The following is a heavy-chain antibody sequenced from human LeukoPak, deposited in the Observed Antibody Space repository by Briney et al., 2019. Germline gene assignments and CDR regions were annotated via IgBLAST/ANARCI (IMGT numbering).Heavy chain of an antibody. V-gene: IGHV4-31*03. J-gene: IGHJ4*02. CDR3: ARTSGYDYFDY. D-gene: IGHD5-12*01. Sequence: SQTLSLTCTVSGVSINSGGYYWGWIRQHPGKGLEWIGYINYRGSTYKNPSLESRVIMSVDTSKNQFSLKLSSVTAADMAVYFCARTSGYDYFDYWGQGTVVTVSS. CDR2: INYRGST. CDR1: GVSINSGGYY.